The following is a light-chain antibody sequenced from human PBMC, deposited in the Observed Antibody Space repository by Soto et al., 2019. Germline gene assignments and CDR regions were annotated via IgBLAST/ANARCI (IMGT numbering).Light chain of an antibody. CDR1: QAVNTR. J-gene: IGKJ1*01. CDR3: HQRQSWPRT. Sequence: EIVLTQSPATLSSFPGDRVTLSCRASQAVNTRLAWYQHKPGQAPRLLIYLASNRAAGVPARFSGSGSGTDFTRTISNVEPEDFAVYYCHQRQSWPRTFDQGTTVDIK. V-gene: IGKV3-11*01. CDR2: LAS.